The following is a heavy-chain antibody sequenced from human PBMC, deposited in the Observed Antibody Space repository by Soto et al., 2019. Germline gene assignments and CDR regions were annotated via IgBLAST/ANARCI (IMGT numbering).Heavy chain of an antibody. CDR3: AKEWQWLVRGSYYYYYGMAV. CDR2: ISYDGSNK. Sequence: GGSLRLSCAASGFTFSSYGMHWVRQAPGKGLEWVAVISYDGSNKYYADSVKGRFTISRDNSKNTLYLQMNSLRAEDTAVYYCAKEWQWLVRGSYYYYYGMAVWGQGTTVTVSS. CDR1: GFTFSSYG. J-gene: IGHJ6*02. D-gene: IGHD6-19*01. V-gene: IGHV3-30*18.